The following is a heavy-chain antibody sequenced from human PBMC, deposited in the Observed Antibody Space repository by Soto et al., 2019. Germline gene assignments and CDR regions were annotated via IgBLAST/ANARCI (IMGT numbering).Heavy chain of an antibody. CDR1: GGSINSGGYC. V-gene: IGHV4-31*03. Sequence: QVQLQESGPGLVKPSQTLSLTCTVSGGSINSGGYCWSWIRQHPGKGLDWIGCISYGGSTSYNPSLNSRVTISVDTSKNQFSLKLSSVTVADTAVYYCSRGILVWGQGTLITVSS. D-gene: IGHD5-18*01. CDR3: SRGILV. J-gene: IGHJ4*02. CDR2: ISYGGST.